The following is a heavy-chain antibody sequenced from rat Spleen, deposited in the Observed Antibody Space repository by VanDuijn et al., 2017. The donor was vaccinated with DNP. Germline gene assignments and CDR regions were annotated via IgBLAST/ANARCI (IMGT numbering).Heavy chain of an antibody. CDR3: VRWNSGHFDY. CDR2: IGSPAYAP. D-gene: IGHD4-3*01. V-gene: IGHV5-22*01. J-gene: IGHJ2*01. CDR1: GFTFSAYY. Sequence: EVQLVESGGGLVQPGRSLKLSCAASGFTFSAYYMAWVRQAPAKGLEWVAYIGSPAYAPYYTDSVKGRFAISRDNAKSTLYLQMKSLRSEDMATYYCVRWNSGHFDYWGQGVMVTVSS.